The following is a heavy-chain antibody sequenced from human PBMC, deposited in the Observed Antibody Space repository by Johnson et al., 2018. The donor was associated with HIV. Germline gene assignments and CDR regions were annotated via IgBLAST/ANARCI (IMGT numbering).Heavy chain of an antibody. CDR1: GFTFSDYY. CDR2: ISSSGSTI. J-gene: IGHJ3*02. V-gene: IGHV3-11*04. CDR3: AREIISSADDI. Sequence: QMHLVESGGGLVKPGGSLRLSCAASGFTFSDYYMSWIRQAPGKGLEWVSYISSSGSTIYYADSVKGRFTISSDNAKNSLSLQMNSRRAADTAVYYCAREIISSADDIWGQGTMVTVSS. D-gene: IGHD2-2*01.